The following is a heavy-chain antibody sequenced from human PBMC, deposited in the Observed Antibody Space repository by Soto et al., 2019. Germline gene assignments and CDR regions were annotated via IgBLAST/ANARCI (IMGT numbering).Heavy chain of an antibody. Sequence: GASVKVSCKASGYTFTSYYMHWVRQAPGQGLEWMGIINPSGGSTSYAQKFQGRVTMTRDTSTSTVYMELSSLRSEDTAVYYCALAGTIFGVAPNYYFDYWSQGTLVTVSS. CDR3: ALAGTIFGVAPNYYFDY. V-gene: IGHV1-46*03. D-gene: IGHD3-3*01. CDR1: GYTFTSYY. CDR2: INPSGGST. J-gene: IGHJ4*02.